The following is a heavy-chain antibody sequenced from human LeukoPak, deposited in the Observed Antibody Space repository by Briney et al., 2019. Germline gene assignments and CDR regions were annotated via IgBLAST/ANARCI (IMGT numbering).Heavy chain of an antibody. CDR2: IYYSGST. CDR3: ARRGSGGPTSFGY. D-gene: IGHD2/OR15-2a*01. V-gene: IGHV4-59*08. J-gene: IGHJ4*02. Sequence: SETLSLTCTVSGGSISSYYWSWIRQPPGKGLEWIGYIYYSGSTNYNPSLNSRVTISVDTSKNQFSLRLSSVTAADTAVYYCARRGSGGPTSFGYWGQGTLVTVSS. CDR1: GGSISSYY.